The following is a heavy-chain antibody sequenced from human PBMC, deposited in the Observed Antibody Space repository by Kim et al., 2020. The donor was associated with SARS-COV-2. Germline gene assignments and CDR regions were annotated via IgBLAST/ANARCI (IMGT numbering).Heavy chain of an antibody. V-gene: IGHV4-38-2*02. Sequence: SETLSLTCTVSGHPITSGYFWGWIRQSPGKGLEWLGSIYQSGTTYPSLKSRVTISIDTSKSQFSLRLNSVTAAYTAVYYCTSKYYYDSSGYYYADWWGQGTLVTVSS. CDR1: GHPITSGYF. J-gene: IGHJ4*02. D-gene: IGHD3-22*01. CDR2: IYQSGTT. CDR3: TSKYYYDSSGYYYADW.